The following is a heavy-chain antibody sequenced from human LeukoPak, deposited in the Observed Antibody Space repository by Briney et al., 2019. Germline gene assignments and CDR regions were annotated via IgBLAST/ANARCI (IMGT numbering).Heavy chain of an antibody. CDR3: ARRCSGTSCHGKYFDY. Sequence: SETLSLTCAVYGGSFSGYYWSWIRQPPGKGLEWIGEINHSGSTNYNPSLKSRVTISVDTSKNQFSLKLSSVTAADTAVYYCARRCSGTSCHGKYFDYWGQGTLVTVSS. V-gene: IGHV4-34*01. J-gene: IGHJ4*02. CDR1: GGSFSGYY. D-gene: IGHD2-2*01. CDR2: INHSGST.